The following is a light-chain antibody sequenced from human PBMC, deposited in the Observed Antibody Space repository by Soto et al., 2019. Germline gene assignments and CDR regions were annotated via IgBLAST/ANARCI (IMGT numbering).Light chain of an antibody. J-gene: IGKJ3*01. CDR2: DTS. Sequence: EIVLTQSPATLSVSPGERATLSCRARQSVNKHLAWYQHRPGQPPRLLIYDTSYRAAGITARFSGSGSGTDFPVTGRSLEPVDRAVYYCQQRGPFGPGTTGEIK. CDR3: QQRGP. V-gene: IGKV3-11*01. CDR1: QSVNKH.